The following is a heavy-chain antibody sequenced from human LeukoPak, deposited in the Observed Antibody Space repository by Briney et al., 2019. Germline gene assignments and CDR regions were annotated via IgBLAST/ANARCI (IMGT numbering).Heavy chain of an antibody. CDR2: IYPGDSDT. Sequence: GESLKISCKGSGYSFVSYWIGWVRQMPGKGLEWLGIIYPGDSDTTYSPSFQGQVTISVDKSISTAYLQWSSLKASDTAIYYCACTLRAAMGHDAFDIWGQGTMVTVSS. V-gene: IGHV5-51*01. CDR3: ACTLRAAMGHDAFDI. J-gene: IGHJ3*02. D-gene: IGHD5-18*01. CDR1: GYSFVSYW.